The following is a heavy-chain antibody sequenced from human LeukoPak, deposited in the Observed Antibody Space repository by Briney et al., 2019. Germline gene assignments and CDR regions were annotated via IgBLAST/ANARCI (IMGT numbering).Heavy chain of an antibody. CDR3: ASSTDIMGSGSYSVH. CDR1: GGSFSGYY. D-gene: IGHD3-10*01. J-gene: IGHJ4*02. V-gene: IGHV4-34*01. Sequence: PSETLSLTCAVYGGSFSGYYWSWIRQPPGKGLEWIGEINHSGSTNYNPSLKSRVTISVDASKNQFSLKLSSVIAADTAVYYCASSTDIMGSGSYSVHWGQGTLVTVSS. CDR2: INHSGST.